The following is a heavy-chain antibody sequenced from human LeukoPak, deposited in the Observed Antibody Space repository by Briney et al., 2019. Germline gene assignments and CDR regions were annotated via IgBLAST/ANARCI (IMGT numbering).Heavy chain of an antibody. J-gene: IGHJ4*02. Sequence: ASVRVSCKASGYTFTVYYMHWGRQAPGRGLEWMGWINPSSGGTNYAQKFQGRVTMTSDTSISTAYMELSRLRSDDTAVYYCARVDSSGYYDYWGQGTLVTVSS. CDR2: INPSSGGT. CDR3: ARVDSSGYYDY. V-gene: IGHV1-2*02. D-gene: IGHD3-22*01. CDR1: GYTFTVYY.